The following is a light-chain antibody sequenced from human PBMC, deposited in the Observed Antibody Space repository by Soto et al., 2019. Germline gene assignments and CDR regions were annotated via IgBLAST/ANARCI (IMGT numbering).Light chain of an antibody. CDR1: SSDVGGYKY. V-gene: IGLV2-8*01. J-gene: IGLJ1*01. CDR3: SSYAGINNLGV. Sequence: QSALTQPPSASGSPGQSVTISCTGTSSDVGGYKYVSWYQQHPGKAPKLMIFEVNKRPSGVPDRFSGSKSGNTASLTVSGXXXXXXXXYXCSSYAGINNLGVFGTGTKLTV. CDR2: EVN.